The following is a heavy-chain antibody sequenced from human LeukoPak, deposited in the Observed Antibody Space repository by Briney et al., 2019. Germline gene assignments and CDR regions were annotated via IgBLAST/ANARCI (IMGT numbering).Heavy chain of an antibody. Sequence: ASVTVSCTASGYTFTNYDINWVRQAPGQGLEWMGGISPYNGNTDYAQKLQGRVTMTTDTSTSTAYMELRSLRSDDTAVYYCARPSDSSGGDAFDIWGQGTMVIVSS. D-gene: IGHD2-15*01. CDR1: GYTFTNYD. J-gene: IGHJ3*02. V-gene: IGHV1-18*01. CDR2: ISPYNGNT. CDR3: ARPSDSSGGDAFDI.